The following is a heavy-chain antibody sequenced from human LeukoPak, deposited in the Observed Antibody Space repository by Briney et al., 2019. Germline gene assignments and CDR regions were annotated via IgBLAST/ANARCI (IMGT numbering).Heavy chain of an antibody. Sequence: GGSLRLSCAASGFTFASYAMSWVRQAPGKGLEWVSAISGSGGSTYYADSVKGRFTISRDNSKNTLYLQMNSLRAEDTAVYYCAIGVRYFDSPFDPWGQGTLVTVSS. CDR3: AIGVRYFDSPFDP. D-gene: IGHD3-9*01. CDR1: GFTFASYA. J-gene: IGHJ5*02. V-gene: IGHV3-23*01. CDR2: ISGSGGST.